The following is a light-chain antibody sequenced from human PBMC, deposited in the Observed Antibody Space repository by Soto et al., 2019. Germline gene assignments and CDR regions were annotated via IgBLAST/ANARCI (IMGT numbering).Light chain of an antibody. CDR1: SSNIGSNT. Sequence: QSVLTQPPSASGTPGQRITISCSGSSSNIGSNTVNWYQQLPGTAPKPLIYSNNQRPSGVPDRSAGYKSGTSASLAISGRQSEDDADYSCAAWDDSLNGPVFGTGTKLTVL. V-gene: IGLV1-44*01. CDR3: AAWDDSLNGPV. J-gene: IGLJ1*01. CDR2: SNN.